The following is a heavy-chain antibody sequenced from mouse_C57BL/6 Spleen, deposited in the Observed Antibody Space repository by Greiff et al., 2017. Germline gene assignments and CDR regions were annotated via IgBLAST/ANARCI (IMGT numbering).Heavy chain of an antibody. CDR2: IDPSDSET. Sequence: QVQLQQPGAELVRPGSSVKLSCKASGYTFTSYWMHWVKQRPIQGLEWIGNIDPSDSETHYNQKFKDKATLTVDKSSSTAYMQLSGLPSEDSAVYYCARCGSSYVYWYFDVWGTGTTVTVSS. J-gene: IGHJ1*03. CDR1: GYTFTSYW. V-gene: IGHV1-52*01. D-gene: IGHD1-1*01. CDR3: ARCGSSYVYWYFDV.